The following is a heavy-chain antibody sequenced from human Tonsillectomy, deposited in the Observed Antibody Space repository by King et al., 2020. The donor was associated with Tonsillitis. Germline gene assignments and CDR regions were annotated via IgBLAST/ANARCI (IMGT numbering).Heavy chain of an antibody. Sequence: VQLVESGGDLVQPGGSLRLSCATSGFNFGNTAMSWVRQAPGKGLEWVASIGSSGGSTDYADSVKGRFTLSRDNSKNTLYLQMHSLRVEDAALYYCATQPEYYFGTSGTEGADLYFDFWGQGTLVAVSS. CDR1: GFNFGNTA. V-gene: IGHV3-23*04. D-gene: IGHD1-1*01. J-gene: IGHJ4*02. CDR3: ATQPEYYFGTSGTEGADLYFDF. CDR2: IGSSGGST.